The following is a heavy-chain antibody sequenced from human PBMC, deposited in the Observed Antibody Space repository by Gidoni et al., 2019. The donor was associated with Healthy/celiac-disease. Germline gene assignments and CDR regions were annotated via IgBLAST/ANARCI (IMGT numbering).Heavy chain of an antibody. V-gene: IGHV2-5*02. CDR3: AHSGRVTGAYY. CDR2: IYWDDDK. Sequence: QLTLKESGPTLVQPTPTLTLTCPFSGFSLSPRGGGVGWIRQPPGKALEWLALIYWDDDKRYSPSLKSRLTSTKDTSKNQGVLTMNNMDPVDTATYYCAHSGRVTGAYYWGQGTLVTVSS. D-gene: IGHD1-26*01. J-gene: IGHJ4*02. CDR1: GFSLSPRGGG.